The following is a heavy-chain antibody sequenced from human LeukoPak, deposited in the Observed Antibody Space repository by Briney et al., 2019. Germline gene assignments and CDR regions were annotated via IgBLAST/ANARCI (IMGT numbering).Heavy chain of an antibody. V-gene: IGHV4-34*01. D-gene: IGHD3-10*01. CDR2: INHSGST. Sequence: KPSETLSLTCAVYGGSLSHYYWSWIRQPPGKGLEWIGEINHSGSTNYNPSLKSRVTISVDMSKNQFSLELTSVTAADTAVYYCARGPASGSNFAWFDPWGQGTLVTVSS. CDR1: GGSLSHYY. CDR3: ARGPASGSNFAWFDP. J-gene: IGHJ5*02.